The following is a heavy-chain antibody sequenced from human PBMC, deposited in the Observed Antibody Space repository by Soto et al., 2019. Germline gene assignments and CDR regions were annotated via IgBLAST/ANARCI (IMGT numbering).Heavy chain of an antibody. V-gene: IGHV3-66*01. CDR1: LFIVSDNY. Sequence: EVRLVQSGGGLVQPGGSLRLSCAASLFIVSDNYMCWVRQAPGKGLEWVSLIYSGGGTDYAESVKGRFTISRDNSKNPLYLQMNSLKAEDTGIYYCATRMTTAPYWGQGTVVTVSS. CDR2: IYSGGGT. D-gene: IGHD4-17*01. J-gene: IGHJ4*02. CDR3: ATRMTTAPY.